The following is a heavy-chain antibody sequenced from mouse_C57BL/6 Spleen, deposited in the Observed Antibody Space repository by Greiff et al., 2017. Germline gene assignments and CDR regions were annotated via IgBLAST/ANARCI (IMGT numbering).Heavy chain of an antibody. CDR3: ARANDGYSPWFAY. J-gene: IGHJ3*01. CDR1: GFTFSDYY. V-gene: IGHV5-16*01. D-gene: IGHD2-3*01. Sequence: EVKLVESEGGLVQPGSSMKLSCTASGFTFSDYYMAWVRQVPEKGLEWVANINYDGSSTYYLDSLKSRFIISRDNAKNILYLQMSSLKSEDTATYYCARANDGYSPWFAYWGQGTLVTVSA. CDR2: INYDGSST.